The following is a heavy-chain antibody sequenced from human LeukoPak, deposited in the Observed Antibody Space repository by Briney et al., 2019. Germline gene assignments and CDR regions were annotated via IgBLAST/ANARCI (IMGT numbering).Heavy chain of an antibody. Sequence: ASVKVSCKTSGYSFKIYDMSWVRQAPGQGLEWMGWINAGNGNTKYSQKFQGRVTITRDTSASTAYMELSSLRSEDTAVYYCARGGADILTGLDYFDYWGQGTLVTVSS. CDR1: GYSFKIYD. J-gene: IGHJ4*02. V-gene: IGHV1-3*01. D-gene: IGHD3-9*01. CDR2: INAGNGNT. CDR3: ARGGADILTGLDYFDY.